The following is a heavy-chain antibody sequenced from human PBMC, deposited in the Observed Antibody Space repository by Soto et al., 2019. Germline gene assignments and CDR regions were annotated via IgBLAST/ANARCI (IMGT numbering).Heavy chain of an antibody. J-gene: IGHJ6*02. Sequence: QVQLVESGGGVVQPGRSLRLSCAASGFTFSSYAMHWVRQAPGKGLEWVAVISYDGSNKYYADSVKGRFTISRDNSKNTLYLQMNSLRAEDTAVYYCARDSLPGTGYYYYGMDVWGQGTTVTVSS. V-gene: IGHV3-30-3*01. CDR3: ARDSLPGTGYYYYGMDV. CDR2: ISYDGSNK. CDR1: GFTFSSYA. D-gene: IGHD6-13*01.